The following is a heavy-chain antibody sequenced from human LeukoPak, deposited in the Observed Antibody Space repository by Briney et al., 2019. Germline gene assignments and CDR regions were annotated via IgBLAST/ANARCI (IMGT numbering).Heavy chain of an antibody. Sequence: GASVKVSCKASGGTFSSYAISWVRQAPGQGLEWMGGIIPIFGTANYAQKFQGRVTITADESTSTAYMELRSLRSDDTAVYYCARDTNPPYSSGWPFDYWGQGTLVTVSS. CDR2: IIPIFGTA. D-gene: IGHD6-19*01. CDR1: GGTFSSYA. J-gene: IGHJ4*02. CDR3: ARDTNPPYSSGWPFDY. V-gene: IGHV1-69*01.